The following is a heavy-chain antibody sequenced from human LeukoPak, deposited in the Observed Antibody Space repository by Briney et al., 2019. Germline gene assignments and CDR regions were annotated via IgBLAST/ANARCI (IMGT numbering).Heavy chain of an antibody. J-gene: IGHJ4*02. D-gene: IGHD5-18*01. CDR2: IYYSGST. Sequence: SETLSLTCTVSGGSISSYFWSWIRQPPGKGLEWIGYIYYSGSTNYNPSLKSRLTISVDTSKNQCSLKLNSVTAADTAVYYCASHADTALVNRHFDYWGQGTLVTVSS. V-gene: IGHV4-59*08. CDR1: GGSISSYF. CDR3: ASHADTALVNRHFDY.